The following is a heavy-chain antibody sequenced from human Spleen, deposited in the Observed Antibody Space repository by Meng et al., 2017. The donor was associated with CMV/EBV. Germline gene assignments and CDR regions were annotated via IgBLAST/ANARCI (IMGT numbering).Heavy chain of an antibody. Sequence: SGFTFSSYAMHWVRQAPGKGLEWVAVISYDGSNKYYADSVKGRFTISRDNSKNTLYLQMNSLRAEDTAVYYCARDGEQWLVTSYFDYWGQGTLVTVSS. CDR1: GFTFSSYA. J-gene: IGHJ4*02. V-gene: IGHV3-30*04. D-gene: IGHD6-19*01. CDR3: ARDGEQWLVTSYFDY. CDR2: ISYDGSNK.